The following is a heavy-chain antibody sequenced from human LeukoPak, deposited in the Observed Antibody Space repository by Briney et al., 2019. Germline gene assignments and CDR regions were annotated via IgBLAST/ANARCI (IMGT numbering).Heavy chain of an antibody. CDR2: IRYNANDQ. V-gene: IGHV3-30*02. CDR1: AFSFNTYG. Sequence: GGSLKLSCAASAFSFNTYGMHWVRQAPGKGLQWVAFIRYNANDQYYADSVKGRFTISRDNAKNTLYLQMNSLRAEDTAVYYCARWTYYYMDVWGKGTTVTVSS. D-gene: IGHD5-24*01. J-gene: IGHJ6*03. CDR3: ARWTYYYMDV.